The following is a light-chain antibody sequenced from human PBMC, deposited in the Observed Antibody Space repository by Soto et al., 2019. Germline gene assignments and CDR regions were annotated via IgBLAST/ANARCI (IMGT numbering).Light chain of an antibody. J-gene: IGKJ2*01. CDR1: QIISSY. CDR3: QQSYSTPPT. CDR2: AAS. Sequence: DIQMTQSPSSLSASVGDRVTITCWASQIISSYLNWYQQKPGKAPKLLIYAASSLQSGVPSRFSGSGSGTDFTLTISSLQPEDFATYYCQQSYSTPPTFGQGTKLEIK. V-gene: IGKV1-39*01.